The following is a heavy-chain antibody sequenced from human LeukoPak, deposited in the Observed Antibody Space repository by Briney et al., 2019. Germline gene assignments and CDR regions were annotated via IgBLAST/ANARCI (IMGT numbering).Heavy chain of an antibody. Sequence: GGSLRPSCAASGFTFSDYYMSWIRQAPGKGLEWVSYISSSGSTIYYADSVKGRFTISRDNAKNSLYLQMNSLRAEDTAVYYCARDYSSTSRNAFDIWGQGTMVTVSS. CDR1: GFTFSDYY. J-gene: IGHJ3*02. V-gene: IGHV3-11*01. D-gene: IGHD2-2*01. CDR2: ISSSGSTI. CDR3: ARDYSSTSRNAFDI.